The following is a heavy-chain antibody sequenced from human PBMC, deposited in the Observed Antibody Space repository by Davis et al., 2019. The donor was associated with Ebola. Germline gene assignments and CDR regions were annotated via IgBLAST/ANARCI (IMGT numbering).Heavy chain of an antibody. J-gene: IGHJ4*02. CDR3: VKDSPTSSKYGSGSYYKYFDY. Sequence: GESLKISCSASGFTFSSYAMHWVRQAPGKGLEYVSAISSNGGSTYYADSVKGRFTISRDNSKNTLYLQMSSLRAEDTAVYYCVKDSPTSSKYGSGSYYKYFDYWGQGTLVTVSS. D-gene: IGHD3-10*01. CDR2: ISSNGGST. V-gene: IGHV3-64D*06. CDR1: GFTFSSYA.